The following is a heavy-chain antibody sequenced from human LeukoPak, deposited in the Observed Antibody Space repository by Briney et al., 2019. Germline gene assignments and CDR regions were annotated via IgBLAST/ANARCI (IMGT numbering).Heavy chain of an antibody. D-gene: IGHD5-12*01. V-gene: IGHV1-58*02. CDR1: GFTFTSSA. Sequence: ASVKVSCKASGFTFTSSAMQWVRQARGQRLEWIGWIVVGSGNTNYAQKFQERVTITRDMSTSTAYMELSSLRSEDTAVYYCAGPTIVATRKTPKWAFDIWGQGTMVTVSS. CDR2: IVVGSGNT. J-gene: IGHJ3*02. CDR3: AGPTIVATRKTPKWAFDI.